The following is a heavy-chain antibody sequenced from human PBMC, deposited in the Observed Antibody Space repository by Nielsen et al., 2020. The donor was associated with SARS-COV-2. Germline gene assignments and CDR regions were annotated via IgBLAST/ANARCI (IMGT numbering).Heavy chain of an antibody. V-gene: IGHV3-33*01. CDR2: IWYDGSNK. D-gene: IGHD3-22*01. J-gene: IGHJ3*02. CDR3: ARGSYYYDSSGLDI. CDR1: GFTFSSYG. Sequence: GESLKISCAASGFTFSSYGMPWVRQAPGKGLEWVAVIWYDGSNKYYADSVKGRFTISRDNSKNTLYLQMNSLRAEDTAVYYCARGSYYYDSSGLDIWGQGTMVTVSS.